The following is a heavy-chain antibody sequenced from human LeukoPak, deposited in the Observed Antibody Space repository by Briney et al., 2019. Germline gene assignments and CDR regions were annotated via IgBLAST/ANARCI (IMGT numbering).Heavy chain of an antibody. CDR3: ARATRCNLPNC. CDR2: IIYSGNT. CDR1: SGSISSASYY. D-gene: IGHD2-8*01. V-gene: IGHV4-39*01. Sequence: SETLSLTCTVSSGSISSASYYWGWIRQPPGKGLEWIGGIIYSGNTYYNPSLKSRVTISVDRTKNQFSLRVTSVTAADTAVYYCARATRCNLPNCWGQGTLVTVSS. J-gene: IGHJ4*02.